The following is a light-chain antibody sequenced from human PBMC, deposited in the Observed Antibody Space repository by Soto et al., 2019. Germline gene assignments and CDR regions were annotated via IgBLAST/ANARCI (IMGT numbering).Light chain of an antibody. CDR2: GAS. CDR3: QQYGSSSWT. Sequence: EIVLTQSPGTLSLSPGERATLSCRASQSVSSSYLAWYKQKPGQAPRLLIYGASSRATGIPDRFSGSGSETDFTLTISRLEPDDFAVYYCQQYGSSSWTFGQGTKVEIK. J-gene: IGKJ1*01. V-gene: IGKV3-20*01. CDR1: QSVSSSY.